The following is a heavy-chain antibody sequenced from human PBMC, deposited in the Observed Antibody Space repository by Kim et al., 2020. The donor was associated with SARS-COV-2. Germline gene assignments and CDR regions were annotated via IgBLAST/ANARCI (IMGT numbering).Heavy chain of an antibody. V-gene: IGHV3-30*04. CDR1: GFTFSSYA. CDR2: ISYDGSNK. CDR3: ARGISRYYDTRVFDY. D-gene: IGHD3-22*01. J-gene: IGHJ4*01. Sequence: GGSLRLSCAASGFTFSSYAMHWVRQAPGKGLEWVAIISYDGSNKYYADSVKGRFTISRDNSKNTLYLQMNSLRAEDTAVYYCARGISRYYDTRVFDYWG.